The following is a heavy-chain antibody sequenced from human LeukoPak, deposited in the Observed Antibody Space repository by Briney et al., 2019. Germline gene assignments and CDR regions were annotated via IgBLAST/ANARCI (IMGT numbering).Heavy chain of an antibody. Sequence: PMASVKVSCKASGYTFTSYYMHWVRQAPGQGLEWMGIINPSGGSTSYAQKFQGRVTITADRSTSTAYTELSSLRSEDTAVYYCARDRGDYYGSGSYSYYYYYMDVWGKGTTVTVSS. V-gene: IGHV1-46*01. J-gene: IGHJ6*03. D-gene: IGHD3-10*01. CDR2: INPSGGST. CDR3: ARDRGDYYGSGSYSYYYYYMDV. CDR1: GYTFTSYY.